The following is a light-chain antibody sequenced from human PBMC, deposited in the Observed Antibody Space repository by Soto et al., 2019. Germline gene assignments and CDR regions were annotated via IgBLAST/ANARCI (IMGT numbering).Light chain of an antibody. CDR3: QSYDSSLSSYV. CDR1: SSNIGSVYA. CDR2: ANT. Sequence: QSVLTQPPSVSGAPGQRVTISCTGDSSNIGSVYAVHWYQQLPGAAPKLLIYANTNRPSGVPDRFSGSKSGTSASLAISGLQAEDEADYYCQSYDSSLSSYVFGTGTKVTVL. J-gene: IGLJ1*01. V-gene: IGLV1-40*01.